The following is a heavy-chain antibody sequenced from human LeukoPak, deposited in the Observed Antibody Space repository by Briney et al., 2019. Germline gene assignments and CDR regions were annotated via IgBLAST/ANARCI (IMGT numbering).Heavy chain of an antibody. V-gene: IGHV4-39*01. CDR2: IYYSGST. D-gene: IGHD6-13*01. CDR3: ARQWGSSSWYSDY. J-gene: IGHJ4*02. CDR1: GGSISSSSYY. Sequence: KPSETLSLXCTVSGGSISSSSYYWGWIRQPPGKGLEWIGSIYYSGSTYYNPSLKSRATISVDTSKDQFSLKLSSVTAADTAVYYCARQWGSSSWYSDYWGQGTLVTVSS.